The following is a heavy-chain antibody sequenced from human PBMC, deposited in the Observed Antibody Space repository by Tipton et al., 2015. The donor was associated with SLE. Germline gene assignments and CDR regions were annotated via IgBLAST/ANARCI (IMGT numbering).Heavy chain of an antibody. D-gene: IGHD1-26*01. J-gene: IGHJ4*02. V-gene: IGHV1-2*06. CDR1: GYTFTGYY. CDR3: ARERELTSRFLDY. Sequence: QSGAEMKEPGASVKVSCKASGYTFTGYYMHWVRQAPGQGLEWMGRINPNTGGTNYAQKFQGRVTMTRDTSIRTAYMELSSLRSDDTAVYYCARERELTSRFLDYWGQGALVTVSS. CDR2: INPNTGGT.